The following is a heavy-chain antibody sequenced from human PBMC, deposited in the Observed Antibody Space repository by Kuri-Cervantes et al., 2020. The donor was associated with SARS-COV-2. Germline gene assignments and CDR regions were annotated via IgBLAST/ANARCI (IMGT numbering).Heavy chain of an antibody. CDR1: GFTFSSYW. D-gene: IGHD6-6*01. J-gene: IGHJ4*02. CDR2: IKQDGREK. Sequence: LSLTCAASGFTFSSYWMSWVRQAPGKGLEWVANIKQDGREKNCLDSVKGRFTISRDNAKNSLYLQMNSLRAEDTTVYYCARGTKAARQILSWDYWGQGTLVTVSS. CDR3: ARGTKAARQILSWDY. V-gene: IGHV3-7*01.